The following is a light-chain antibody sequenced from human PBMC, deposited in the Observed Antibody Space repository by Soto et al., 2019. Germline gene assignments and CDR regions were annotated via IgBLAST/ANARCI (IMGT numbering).Light chain of an antibody. CDR3: MQGRQFPAT. V-gene: IGKV2-28*01. Sequence: DIVMTQSPLSLPVTPGEPASISCRSSQSLLYTTGNNHLDWYLQKPGQPPQLLIYWGSNRASGVPDRFSGSGSGTDFPLKISRVEADDFGVYYCMQGRQFPATFGQGTRLDIK. CDR1: QSLLYTTGNNH. CDR2: WGS. J-gene: IGKJ5*01.